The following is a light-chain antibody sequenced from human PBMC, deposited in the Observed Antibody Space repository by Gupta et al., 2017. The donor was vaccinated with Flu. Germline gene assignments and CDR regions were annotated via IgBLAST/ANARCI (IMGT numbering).Light chain of an antibody. J-gene: IGKJ2*01. V-gene: IGKV1-39*01. CDR3: QQTYSIPHT. CDR1: QIISTY. CDR2: AAS. Sequence: VGDRVTITCRASQIISTYLNWYQQKPGQAPTLLIYAASSLHSGVPSRFSGSGSATDFTLTISSLQPDDFATYYCQQTYSIPHTFGQGTKLE.